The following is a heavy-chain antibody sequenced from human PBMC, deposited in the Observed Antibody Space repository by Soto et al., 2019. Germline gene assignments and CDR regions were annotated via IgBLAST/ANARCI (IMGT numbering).Heavy chain of an antibody. D-gene: IGHD5-18*01. J-gene: IGHJ4*02. CDR1: GFTFSSCA. V-gene: IGHV3-23*05. CDR2: IDNSGGIT. CDR3: AKGGYNYGFLFDC. Sequence: GGSLRLSCAASGFTFSSCAMGWVRQAPGKGLEWVSTIDNSGGITYYADSAKGRFTISRDNSKNTLYLQMNSLRAEDTAVYYCAKGGYNYGFLFDCWGQGTLVTVSS.